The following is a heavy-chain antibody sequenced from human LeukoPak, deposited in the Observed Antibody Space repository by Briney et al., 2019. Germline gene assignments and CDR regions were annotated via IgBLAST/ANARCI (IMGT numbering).Heavy chain of an antibody. J-gene: IGHJ4*02. V-gene: IGHV6-1*01. D-gene: IGHD5-18*01. CDR2: TYYRSKSYN. CDR1: GDSVSSNSAA. CDR3: AREGNTAGLDY. Sequence: SQTLSLTCAIPGDSVSSNSAAGNWIRQSPSRGLEWRGRTYYRSKSYNDYAVSVKSRITINPDTSKNQFSLQLNSVTPEDTAVYYCAREGNTAGLDYWGQGTLVTVSS.